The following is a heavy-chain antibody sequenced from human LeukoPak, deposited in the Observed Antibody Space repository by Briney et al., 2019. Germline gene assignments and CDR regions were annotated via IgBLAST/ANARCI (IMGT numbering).Heavy chain of an antibody. CDR2: IYSGGST. CDR1: GFTVSSNH. J-gene: IGHJ4*02. V-gene: IGHV3-53*01. CDR3: ARSRVAARPTYFDY. Sequence: PGGSLRLSCAASGFTVSSNHMSWVRQAPGKGLEWVSVIYSGGSTYYADSVKGRFTISRDNSKNTLYLQMNSLRAEDTAVYYCARSRVAARPTYFDYWGQGTLVTVSS. D-gene: IGHD6-6*01.